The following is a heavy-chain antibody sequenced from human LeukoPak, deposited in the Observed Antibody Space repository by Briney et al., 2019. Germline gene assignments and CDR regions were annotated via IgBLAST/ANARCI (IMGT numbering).Heavy chain of an antibody. CDR3: ARLGNERRSPYYYYMDV. Sequence: PGGSLRLSCAASGFTFSSYAMSWVRQAPGKGLEWVSYISSSGSTIYYVDSVKGRFTISRDNAKNSLYLQMNSLRAEDTAVYYCARLGNERRSPYYYYMDVWGKGTTVTVSS. CDR2: ISSSGSTI. CDR1: GFTFSSYA. V-gene: IGHV3-48*04. D-gene: IGHD1-1*01. J-gene: IGHJ6*03.